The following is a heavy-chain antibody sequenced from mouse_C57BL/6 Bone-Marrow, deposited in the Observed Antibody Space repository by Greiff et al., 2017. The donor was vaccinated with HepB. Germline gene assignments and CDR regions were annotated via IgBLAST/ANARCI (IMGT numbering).Heavy chain of an antibody. Sequence: VQLQQSGAELARPGASVKLSCKASGYTFTSYGISWVKQRTGQGLEWIGEIYPRSGNTYYNEKFKGKATLTADKSSSTAYMELRSLTSEDSAVYFCARRGGGLRRGYAMDYWGQGTSVTVSS. V-gene: IGHV1-81*01. CDR3: ARRGGGLRRGYAMDY. D-gene: IGHD2-4*01. CDR2: IYPRSGNT. J-gene: IGHJ4*01. CDR1: GYTFTSYG.